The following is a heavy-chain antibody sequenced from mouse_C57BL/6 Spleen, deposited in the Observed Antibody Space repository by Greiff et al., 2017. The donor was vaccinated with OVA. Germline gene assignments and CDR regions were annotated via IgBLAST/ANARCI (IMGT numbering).Heavy chain of an antibody. Sequence: QVQLKQSGAELVRPGASVTLSCKASGYTFTDYEMHWVKQTPVHGLEWIGAIDPETGGTAYNQKFKGKAILTADKSSSTAYMELRSLTSEDSAVYYCTRDDYDGRAMDYWGQGTSVTVSS. V-gene: IGHV1-15*01. D-gene: IGHD2-4*01. CDR1: GYTFTDYE. CDR2: IDPETGGT. J-gene: IGHJ4*01. CDR3: TRDDYDGRAMDY.